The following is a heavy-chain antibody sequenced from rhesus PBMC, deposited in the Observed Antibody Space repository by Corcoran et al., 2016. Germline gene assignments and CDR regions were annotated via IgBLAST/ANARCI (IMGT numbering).Heavy chain of an antibody. Sequence: QVTLKESGPALVKPTQTLTLTCTFSGFSLSTSGMRVSWIRQPPGKALEWLARIDWDDDKYYSTSLKSRLTISKDTSKNQVVLTMTNMDPVDTATYYCARASITGTTEYYFDYWGQVVLVTVSS. CDR2: IDWDDDK. J-gene: IGHJ4*01. V-gene: IGHV2S2*01. CDR3: ARASITGTTEYYFDY. D-gene: IGHD1-26*01. CDR1: GFSLSTSGMR.